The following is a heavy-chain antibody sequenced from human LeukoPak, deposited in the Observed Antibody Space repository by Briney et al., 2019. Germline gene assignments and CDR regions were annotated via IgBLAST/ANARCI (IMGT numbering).Heavy chain of an antibody. Sequence: PGGSLRLSCEASGFTFSRSWMAWVRQAPGKGLGWVADMKYDGSEKDYVDSVKGRFTVSRDNAKNSLYLQMNSLRAEDTAVYYCAKGIAVAGAYYYHYMDVWGKGTTVTVSS. J-gene: IGHJ6*03. D-gene: IGHD6-19*01. V-gene: IGHV3-7*01. CDR3: AKGIAVAGAYYYHYMDV. CDR2: MKYDGSEK. CDR1: GFTFSRSW.